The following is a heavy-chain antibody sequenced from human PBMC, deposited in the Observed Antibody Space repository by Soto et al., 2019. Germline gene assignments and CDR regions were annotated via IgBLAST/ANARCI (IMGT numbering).Heavy chain of an antibody. CDR1: GYTFTSYG. D-gene: IGHD3-16*01. CDR2: ISAYNGNT. CDR3: ARAPAARGVRQAFGDY. V-gene: IGHV1-18*01. J-gene: IGHJ4*02. Sequence: ASVKVSCKASGYTFTSYGISWVRQAPGQGLEWMGWISAYNGNTNYAQKLQGRVTMPTDTSTSTAYMELRSLRSDDTAVYYCARAPAARGVRQAFGDYWGQGTLVTVSS.